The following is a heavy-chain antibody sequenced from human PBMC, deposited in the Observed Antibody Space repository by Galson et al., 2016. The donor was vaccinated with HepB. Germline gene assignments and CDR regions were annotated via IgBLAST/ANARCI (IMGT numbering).Heavy chain of an antibody. D-gene: IGHD6-19*01. J-gene: IGHJ4*02. CDR2: IYYTGST. Sequence: ETLSLTCSVSGGSLTSFYWGWIRQPPGKGMEWIGHIYYTGSTTYNPSPKSRVTISLDTSKNQFSLKLNSVPAADAAVYYCARGPASDYGSGFSDNWGQGTLVAVSS. V-gene: IGHV4-59*01. CDR1: GGSLTSFY. CDR3: ARGPASDYGSGFSDN.